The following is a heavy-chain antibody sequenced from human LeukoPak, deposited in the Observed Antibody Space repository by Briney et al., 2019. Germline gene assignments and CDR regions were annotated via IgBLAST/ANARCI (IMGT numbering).Heavy chain of an antibody. CDR3: AKARDGYNDY. CDR1: GFTFSSYG. CDR2: ISYDGSNK. D-gene: IGHD5-24*01. J-gene: IGHJ4*02. V-gene: IGHV3-30*18. Sequence: GGSLRLSCAASGFTFSSYGMHWVRQAPGKGLEWVAVISYDGSNKYSADSVKGRFTISRDNSKNTLYLQMNSLRAEATAVYYCAKARDGYNDYWGQGTLVTISS.